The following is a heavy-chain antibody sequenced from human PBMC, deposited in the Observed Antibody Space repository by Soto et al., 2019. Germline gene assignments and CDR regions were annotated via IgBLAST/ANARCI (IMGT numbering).Heavy chain of an antibody. CDR3: ARDRLVRGVTFDY. CDR2: ISSSSSYI. J-gene: IGHJ4*02. Sequence: EVQLVESGGGLVKPGGSLRLSCAASGFTFSSYSMNWVRQAPGKGLEWVSSISSSSSYIYYADSVKGRFTISRDNAKNSLYLQMNSLRAEDTAVYYCARDRLVRGVTFDYWGQGTLVTVSS. D-gene: IGHD3-10*01. CDR1: GFTFSSYS. V-gene: IGHV3-21*01.